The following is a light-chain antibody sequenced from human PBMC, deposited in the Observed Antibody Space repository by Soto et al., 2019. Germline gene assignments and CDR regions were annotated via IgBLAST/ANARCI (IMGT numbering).Light chain of an antibody. CDR3: QQYGSSPLIS. CDR2: GAS. J-gene: IGKJ5*01. CDR1: HTVSITY. Sequence: VLTQSPGTLSLSPGESATLSCRASHTVSITYLTWYQQKPVQAPRLLIFGASKRATGIPDRFSGSGSGRDFTLTISGLEPEDFAVYYCQQYGSSPLISFGQGTRLEIK. V-gene: IGKV3-20*01.